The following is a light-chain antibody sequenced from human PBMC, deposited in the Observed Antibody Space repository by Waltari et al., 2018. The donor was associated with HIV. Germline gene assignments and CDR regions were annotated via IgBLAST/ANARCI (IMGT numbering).Light chain of an antibody. Sequence: QPVLTQPPSASASLGASVTLTCTLSSGYSNYKVDWYQQRPGKGPRFVMRVGTGGSVASKGDGIPDRFSVFGSGLNRYLTIKNIQEEDESDYHCGADHGSGSNFVYVFGIGTKVTVL. V-gene: IGLV9-49*01. CDR1: SGYSNYK. CDR3: GADHGSGSNFVYV. J-gene: IGLJ1*01. CDR2: VGTGGSVA.